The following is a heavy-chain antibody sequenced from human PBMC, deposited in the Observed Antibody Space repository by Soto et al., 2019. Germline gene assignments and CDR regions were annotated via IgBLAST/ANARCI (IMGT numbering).Heavy chain of an antibody. CDR2: IYYSGST. CDR1: GGSISSYY. CDR3: AREMFSTGYYYGMDV. D-gene: IGHD3-10*02. J-gene: IGHJ6*02. Sequence: QVQLQESGPGLVKPSETLSLTCTVSGGSISSYYWSWIRQPPGKGLEWIGYIYYSGSTNYNPSLKGRVTISVATSKNQFSLKLSSVTAADTAVYYCAREMFSTGYYYGMDVWGQGTTVTVSS. V-gene: IGHV4-59*01.